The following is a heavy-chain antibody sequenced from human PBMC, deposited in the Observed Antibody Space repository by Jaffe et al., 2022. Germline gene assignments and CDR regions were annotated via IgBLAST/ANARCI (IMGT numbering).Heavy chain of an antibody. CDR2: INPSGGST. CDR1: GYTFTTYY. V-gene: IGHV1-46*03. CDR3: ARDRTTTVTTFGYMDV. J-gene: IGHJ6*03. Sequence: QVQVVQSGAEVKKPGASVKVSCKASGYTFTTYYMHWVRQAPGQGLEWMGIINPSGGSTSYAQKFQGRVTMTRDTSTSTVYMELSSLRSEDTAVYYCARDRTTTVTTFGYMDVWGKGTTVTVSS. D-gene: IGHD4-17*01.